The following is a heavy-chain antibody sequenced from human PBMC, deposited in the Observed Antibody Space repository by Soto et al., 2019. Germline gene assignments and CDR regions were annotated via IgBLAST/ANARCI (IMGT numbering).Heavy chain of an antibody. CDR3: ARETGGPLYGMDV. V-gene: IGHV3-33*01. Sequence: QVQLVESGGGVVQPGRSLRLSCAVSGFTFSSYGMHWVRQAPGKGLEWVAVIWYDGSNKYYADSVKGRFTISRDDSKNTMYLQLTSLRAEDPAVYYCARETGGPLYGMDVWGQGTTVTVSS. J-gene: IGHJ6*02. CDR2: IWYDGSNK. D-gene: IGHD7-27*01. CDR1: GFTFSSYG.